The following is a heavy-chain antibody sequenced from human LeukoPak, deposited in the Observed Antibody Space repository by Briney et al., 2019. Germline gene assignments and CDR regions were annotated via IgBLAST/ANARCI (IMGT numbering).Heavy chain of an antibody. V-gene: IGHV4-59*01. CDR1: GGSISSYY. Sequence: SETLSLTCTVSGGSISSYYWGWIRQPPGKGLEWIGYIYYSGSTNYNPSLKSRVTISVDTSKNQFSLKLSSVTAADTAVYYCARGLLHDFSFGPFDYWGQGTLVTVSS. CDR2: IYYSGST. CDR3: ARGLLHDFSFGPFDY. J-gene: IGHJ4*02. D-gene: IGHD3-3*01.